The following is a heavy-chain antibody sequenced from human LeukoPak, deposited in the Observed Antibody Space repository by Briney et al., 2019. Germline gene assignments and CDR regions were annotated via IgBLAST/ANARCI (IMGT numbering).Heavy chain of an antibody. CDR2: IESDGSRT. Sequence: GGSLRLSCAASGFTFSNCWMHWVRQVPGKGLEWVSRIESDGSRTSYADSVKGRFTISRDNAQNSLYLQINSLRAEDTAIYYCAIIGTPGETEYYRLWGQGTRVTVSS. V-gene: IGHV3-74*01. CDR1: GFTFSNCW. J-gene: IGHJ1*01. D-gene: IGHD2-21*01. CDR3: AIIGTPGETEYYRL.